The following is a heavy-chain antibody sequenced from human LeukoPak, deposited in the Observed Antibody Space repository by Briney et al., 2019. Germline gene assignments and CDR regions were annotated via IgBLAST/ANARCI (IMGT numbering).Heavy chain of an antibody. CDR2: ISGSGGST. CDR3: ARAYYGDYGYYFDY. J-gene: IGHJ4*02. D-gene: IGHD4-17*01. CDR1: GFTFSNYA. Sequence: GGSLRLSCAASGFTFSNYALSWVRQAPGKGLEWVSDISGSGGSTYYADSVKGRFTISRDNSKNTMYLQMNSLRAEDTAVYYCARAYYGDYGYYFDYWGQGTLVTVSS. V-gene: IGHV3-23*01.